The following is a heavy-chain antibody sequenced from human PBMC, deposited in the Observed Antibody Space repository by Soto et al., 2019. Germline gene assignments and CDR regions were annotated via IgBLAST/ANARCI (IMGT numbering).Heavy chain of an antibody. Sequence: QVQLVESGGGVVQPGRSLRLSCAASGFTFSSYGMHWVRQAPGKGLEWGAVIWYDGSNKYYADSVKGRFTISRDNSKNTLYQQMNSLRAEDTAVYYCARDIHDYVWGSPKTIYGIDVWGQGTTVTVSS. J-gene: IGHJ6*02. CDR2: IWYDGSNK. CDR3: ARDIHDYVWGSPKTIYGIDV. V-gene: IGHV3-33*01. CDR1: GFTFSSYG. D-gene: IGHD3-16*01.